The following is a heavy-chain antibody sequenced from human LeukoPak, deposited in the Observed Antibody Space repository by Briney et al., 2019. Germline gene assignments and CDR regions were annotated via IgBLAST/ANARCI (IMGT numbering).Heavy chain of an antibody. CDR2: IKSKTDGGTT. D-gene: IGHD3-22*01. CDR3: TTQAGGPYYYDSSGFYYFDY. CDR1: GFTFSNAW. V-gene: IGHV3-15*01. J-gene: IGHJ4*01. Sequence: GGSLRLSCAASGFTFSNAWMSWVRQAPGKGLEWAGRIKSKTDGGTTDYAEPVKGRFTISRDDSKNTLYLQMNSLKTEDTAVYYCTTQAGGPYYYDSSGFYYFDYWGQGTLVTVSS.